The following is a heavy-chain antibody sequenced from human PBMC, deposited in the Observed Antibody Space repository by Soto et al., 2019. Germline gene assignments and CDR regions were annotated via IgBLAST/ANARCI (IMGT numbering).Heavy chain of an antibody. CDR3: ARDHQYCSSTSCYGLMGLDY. D-gene: IGHD2-2*01. J-gene: IGHJ4*02. CDR2: IWYDGSNK. Sequence: GGSLRLSCAASGFTFSSYGMHWVRQAPGKGLEWVAVIWYDGSNKYYADSVKGRFTISRDNSKNTLYLQMNSLRAEDTAVYYCARDHQYCSSTSCYGLMGLDYWGQGTLVTVS. CDR1: GFTFSSYG. V-gene: IGHV3-33*01.